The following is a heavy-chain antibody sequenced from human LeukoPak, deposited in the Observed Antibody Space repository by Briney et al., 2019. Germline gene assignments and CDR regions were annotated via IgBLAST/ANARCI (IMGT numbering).Heavy chain of an antibody. V-gene: IGHV1-46*01. D-gene: IGHD3-22*01. J-gene: IGHJ4*02. CDR2: INPSGGST. CDR1: GYTFTNYG. Sequence: ASVKVSCKASGYTFTNYGISWVRQAPGQGLEWMGIINPSGGSTSYAQKFQGRVTMTRDMSTSTVYMELSSLRSEDTAVYYCARSPPPYYYDSSGYFDYWGQGTLVTVSS. CDR3: ARSPPPYYYDSSGYFDY.